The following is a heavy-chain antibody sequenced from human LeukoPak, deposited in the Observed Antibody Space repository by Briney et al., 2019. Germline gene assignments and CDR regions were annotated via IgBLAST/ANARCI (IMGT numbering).Heavy chain of an antibody. CDR1: GGSISSSNW. CDR2: IYHSGST. D-gene: IGHD3-3*01. V-gene: IGHV4-4*02. CDR3: ARDHLANLASRLFDP. J-gene: IGHJ5*02. Sequence: SGTLSLTCAVSGGSISSSNWWSWVRQPPGKGLEWIGEIYHSGSTNYNPSLKSRVTISVDKSKNHFSLRLNSVTAADTAVYYCARDHLANLASRLFDPWGQGTLVTVSS.